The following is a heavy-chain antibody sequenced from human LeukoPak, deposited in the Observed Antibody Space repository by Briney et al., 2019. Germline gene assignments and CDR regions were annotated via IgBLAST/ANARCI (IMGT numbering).Heavy chain of an antibody. CDR1: GGSVSSSTYY. J-gene: IGHJ5*02. Sequence: PSETLSLTCTVSGGSVSSSTYYWGWICQPPGKGLEWIGSISYSGTNYNNPSLKSRVSISIDTSKNQFSVKLTSVSAADTAMYHCASLGTLRSWGQGTLVTVSS. CDR3: ASLGTLRS. D-gene: IGHD7-27*01. CDR2: ISYSGTN. V-gene: IGHV4-39*01.